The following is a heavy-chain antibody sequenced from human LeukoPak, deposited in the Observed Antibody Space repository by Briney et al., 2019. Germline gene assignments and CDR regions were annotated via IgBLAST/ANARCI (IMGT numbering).Heavy chain of an antibody. D-gene: IGHD1/OR15-1a*01. CDR3: ARGNNGFTVLDS. J-gene: IGHJ4*02. CDR1: GTSISTGSYY. CDR2: ISNSGNT. V-gene: IGHV4-61*02. Sequence: SETLSLTCSVSGTSISTGSYYWTWIRQPAGKGLEWLGRISNSGNTFYNPSLKSRVTISPDTSENQFSLKLSSVTAADTAVYYCARGNNGFTVLDSWGQGILVTVSS.